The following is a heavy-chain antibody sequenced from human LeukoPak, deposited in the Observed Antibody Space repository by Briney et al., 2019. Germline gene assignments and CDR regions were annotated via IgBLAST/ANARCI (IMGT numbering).Heavy chain of an antibody. CDR2: INHSGST. CDR1: GGSFSGYY. V-gene: IGHV4-34*01. D-gene: IGHD3-10*01. CDR3: ARLGRYYGSGSYYLGFDY. Sequence: PSETLSLTCAVYGGSFSGYYWSWIRQPPGKGLEWIGEINHSGSTNYNPSLKSRVTISVDTSKNQFSLKLSSVTAADTAVYYCARLGRYYGSGSYYLGFDYWGQGTLVTVSS. J-gene: IGHJ4*02.